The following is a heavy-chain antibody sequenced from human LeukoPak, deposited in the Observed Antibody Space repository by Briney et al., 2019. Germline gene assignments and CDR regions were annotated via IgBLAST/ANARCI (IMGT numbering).Heavy chain of an antibody. D-gene: IGHD3-22*01. CDR1: GYTFTSYD. V-gene: IGHV1-8*01. CDR2: MNPNSGNT. Sequence: GASVKVSCKASGYTFTSYDINWVRQATGQGLEWMGWMNPNSGNTGYAQKFQGRVTMTRNTSISTAYMELSSLRSEDTAVYYCARNRNANYYDSSGYYLDYYYMDVWGKGTTVTVSS. J-gene: IGHJ6*03. CDR3: ARNRNANYYDSSGYYLDYYYMDV.